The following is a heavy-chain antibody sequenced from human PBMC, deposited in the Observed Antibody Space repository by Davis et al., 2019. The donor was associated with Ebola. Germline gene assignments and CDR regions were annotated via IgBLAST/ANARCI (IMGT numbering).Heavy chain of an antibody. CDR3: AKDGHPGYCSGGSCYGAYYYYGMDV. J-gene: IGHJ6*04. V-gene: IGHV3-48*01. Sequence: GGSLRLSCAASGFTFSSYSMNWVRQAPGKGLEWVSYISSSSSTIYYADSVKGRFTISRDKSKNTLYLQMNSLRAEDTAVYYCAKDGHPGYCSGGSCYGAYYYYGMDVWGKGTTVTVSS. CDR2: ISSSSSTI. CDR1: GFTFSSYS. D-gene: IGHD2-15*01.